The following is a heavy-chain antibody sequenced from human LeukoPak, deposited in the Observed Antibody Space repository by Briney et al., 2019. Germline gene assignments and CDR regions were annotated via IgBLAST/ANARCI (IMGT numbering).Heavy chain of an antibody. CDR2: IYYSGST. Sequence: SETLSLTCTVSGGSISSSSYYWGWIRQPPGKGLEWIGSIYYSGSTYYNPSLKSRVTISVDTSKNQFSLKLSSVTAADTAVYYCARGLNDGYTDYWGQGTLVTVSS. CDR1: GGSISSSSYY. V-gene: IGHV4-39*07. D-gene: IGHD5-24*01. J-gene: IGHJ4*02. CDR3: ARGLNDGYTDY.